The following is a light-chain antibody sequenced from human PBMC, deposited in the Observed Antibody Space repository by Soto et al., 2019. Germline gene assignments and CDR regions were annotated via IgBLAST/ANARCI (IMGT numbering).Light chain of an antibody. CDR3: TSYVGSDIWV. J-gene: IGLJ3*02. CDR2: DVS. Sequence: QSALTQPASVSGSPGQSITISCTGTSSDVGGYNYVSWYQQHPGKAPKLIIYDVSNRPSGVSNRFSGSKSGNTASLTISGLQAEDEADYYCTSYVGSDIWVFGGGTKVTVL. CDR1: SSDVGGYNY. V-gene: IGLV2-14*03.